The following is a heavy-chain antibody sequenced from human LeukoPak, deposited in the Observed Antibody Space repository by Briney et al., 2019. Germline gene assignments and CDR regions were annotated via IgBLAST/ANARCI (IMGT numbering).Heavy chain of an antibody. D-gene: IGHD4-23*01. CDR1: GFTFSSYE. Sequence: PGGSLRLSCAASGFTFSSYEMNWVRQAPGKGLEWVSYISSSGSTIYYADSVKGRFTISRDNAKNSLYLQMNSLRAEDTAVYYCAREGDYGGNDYWGQGTLVTVSS. CDR2: ISSSGSTI. V-gene: IGHV3-48*03. CDR3: AREGDYGGNDY. J-gene: IGHJ4*02.